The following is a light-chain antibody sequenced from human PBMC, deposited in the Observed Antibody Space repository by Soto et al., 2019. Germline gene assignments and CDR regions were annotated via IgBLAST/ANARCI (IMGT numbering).Light chain of an antibody. Sequence: DIQMTQSPSTLSASVGDRVTITCRASQSISSWLAWYQQKPGKAPKLLIYKASSLESGVPSRFSGSGSGTELNLTISSLQPDDFATYYCQQYNSYSQYTFGQGTKLEIK. V-gene: IGKV1-5*03. CDR2: KAS. CDR3: QQYNSYSQYT. CDR1: QSISSW. J-gene: IGKJ2*01.